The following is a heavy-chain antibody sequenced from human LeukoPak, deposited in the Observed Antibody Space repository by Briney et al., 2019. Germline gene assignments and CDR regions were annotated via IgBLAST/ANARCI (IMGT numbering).Heavy chain of an antibody. Sequence: PSETLSLTCSFSGGSITGYYWSWIRQPPGKGLEWIGYISYSGGTNYNPSLKSRVTISLDTSKNQFSLRLSSVTAADTAVYYCARALPVAGGDPFDIWGQGTMVTVSS. CDR1: GGSITGYY. V-gene: IGHV4-59*01. D-gene: IGHD6-19*01. CDR3: ARALPVAGGDPFDI. J-gene: IGHJ3*02. CDR2: ISYSGGT.